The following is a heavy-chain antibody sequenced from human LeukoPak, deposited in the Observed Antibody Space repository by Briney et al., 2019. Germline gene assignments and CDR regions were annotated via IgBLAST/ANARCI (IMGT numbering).Heavy chain of an antibody. D-gene: IGHD2/OR15-2a*01. Sequence: SETLSLTCAVYGGSFSGYYWSWIRQPPGKGLEWIGEINHSGSTNYNPSPNSRVTIPVDTSKNQFSLKLSSVTAADTAVYYCARGLSNSIWGQGTLVTVSS. CDR2: INHSGST. CDR1: GGSFSGYY. V-gene: IGHV4-34*01. CDR3: ARGLSNSI. J-gene: IGHJ4*02.